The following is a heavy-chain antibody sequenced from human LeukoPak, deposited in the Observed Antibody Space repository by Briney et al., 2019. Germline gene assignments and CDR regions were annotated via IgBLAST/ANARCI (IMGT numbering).Heavy chain of an antibody. D-gene: IGHD3-22*01. V-gene: IGHV4-34*01. CDR3: ARTSIKHHYDSSGYQYYYYYYMDV. CDR1: GGSFSGYY. CDR2: INHSGST. J-gene: IGHJ6*03. Sequence: TSETLSLTCAVYGGSFSGYYWSWIRQPPGKGLEWIGEINHSGSTNYNPSLKSRVTISVDTSKNQFSLKLSSVTAADTAVYYCARTSIKHHYDSSGYQYYYYYYMDVWGKGTTVTVSS.